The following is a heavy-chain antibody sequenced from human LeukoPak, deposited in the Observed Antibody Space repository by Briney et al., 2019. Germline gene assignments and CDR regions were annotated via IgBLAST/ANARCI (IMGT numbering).Heavy chain of an antibody. J-gene: IGHJ3*02. Sequence: ASVKVSCKASGYTFTGYYVDWVRQAPGQGLEWMGWINPNSGGTNYAKKFQGRVTMTRDTSISIVYMELSRLKFDDTAMYYCARGGIVPGATDDAFEIWGQGTTVTVSS. CDR2: INPNSGGT. CDR1: GYTFTGYY. V-gene: IGHV1-2*02. CDR3: ARGGIVPGATDDAFEI. D-gene: IGHD2-2*01.